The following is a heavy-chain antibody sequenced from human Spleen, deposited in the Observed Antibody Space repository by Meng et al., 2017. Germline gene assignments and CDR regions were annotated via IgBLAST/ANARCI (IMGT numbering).Heavy chain of an antibody. CDR1: GYTFTDYY. CDR2: INPATGET. Sequence: HVQLVQSGAEVKKPGASMKVSCKASGYTFTDYYFHWVRQAPGQGLEWMGWINPATGETRYAQKFQGWVTMTKDTSISTVYLDLSRLKSDDTAVYYCAKTLGWGSSPDYWGQGILVTVSS. V-gene: IGHV1-2*04. D-gene: IGHD2-21*01. J-gene: IGHJ4*02. CDR3: AKTLGWGSSPDY.